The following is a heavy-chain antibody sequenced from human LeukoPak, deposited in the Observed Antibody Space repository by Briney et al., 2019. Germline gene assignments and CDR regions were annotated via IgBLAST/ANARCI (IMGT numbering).Heavy chain of an antibody. CDR1: GGSISSGDYY. D-gene: IGHD6-19*01. CDR3: ARDLAYRSSLRGTFDI. Sequence: KTSQTLSLTCSVSGGSISSGDYYWSWIRQTPEKGLEWIGHIFNTGSPYYTPSLKSRVTISVDTSKNQFSLKLSSVTAADTAVYYCARDLAYRSSLRGTFDIWGQGTKVTVSS. V-gene: IGHV4-30-4*08. J-gene: IGHJ3*02. CDR2: IFNTGSP.